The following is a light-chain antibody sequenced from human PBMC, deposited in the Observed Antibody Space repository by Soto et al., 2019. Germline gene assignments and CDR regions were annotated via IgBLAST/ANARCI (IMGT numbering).Light chain of an antibody. CDR3: QHRSIWPVS. J-gene: IGKJ1*01. CDR1: QSVGTY. CDR2: DVS. Sequence: PRERATLSCLASQSVGTYLAWYQQKPGQSPRLLMFDVSNRATGIPARFSGSGSGTGFTLTISSLEPEDFGVYYCQHRSIWPVSFGQGTKVDI. V-gene: IGKV3-11*01.